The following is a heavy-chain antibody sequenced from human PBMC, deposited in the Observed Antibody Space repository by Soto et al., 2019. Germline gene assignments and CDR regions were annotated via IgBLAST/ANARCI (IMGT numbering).Heavy chain of an antibody. D-gene: IGHD3-3*01. J-gene: IGHJ3*02. CDR3: ATRTIFGVVMGAFDI. CDR2: IYPGDSDT. V-gene: IGHV5-51*01. Sequence: GESLKISCKGSGYSFTSCGIGLVRQMPGKGLEWMGIIYPGDSDTRYSPSFQGQVTISADKSISTAYLQWSSLKASDTAMYYCATRTIFGVVMGAFDIWGQGTMVTVSS. CDR1: GYSFTSCG.